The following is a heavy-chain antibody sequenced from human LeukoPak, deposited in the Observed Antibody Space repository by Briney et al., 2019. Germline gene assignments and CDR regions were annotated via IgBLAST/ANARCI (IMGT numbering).Heavy chain of an antibody. Sequence: GGSLRLSCAASGFTVNSNYMSWVRQAPGKGLEWVSVIYSGGSTYYADSVKGRFTFSRDNSKNTLYLQMNSLRAEDTAVYHCARGEGYSGYEGIPFDYWGQGTLVTVSS. CDR1: GFTVNSNY. CDR2: IYSGGST. J-gene: IGHJ4*02. V-gene: IGHV3-66*01. CDR3: ARGEGYSGYEGIPFDY. D-gene: IGHD5-12*01.